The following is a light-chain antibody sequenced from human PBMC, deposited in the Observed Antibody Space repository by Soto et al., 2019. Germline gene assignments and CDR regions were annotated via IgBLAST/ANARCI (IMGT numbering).Light chain of an antibody. CDR1: ISDVNGYNF. CDR3: SSYTSSNTYV. CDR2: DVS. Sequence: QSALTQPASVSGSPGQSITISCTGTISDVNGYNFVSWYQQYPGEAPKLMIYDVSNRPSGVSNRFSGSKSGNTASLTISGLQAEDEADYYCSSYTSSNTYVFGTGTKGTVL. V-gene: IGLV2-14*03. J-gene: IGLJ1*01.